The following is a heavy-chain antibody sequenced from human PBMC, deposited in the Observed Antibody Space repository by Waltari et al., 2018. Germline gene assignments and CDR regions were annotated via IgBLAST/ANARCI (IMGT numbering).Heavy chain of an antibody. V-gene: IGHV4-61*02. J-gene: IGHJ4*02. CDR3: AKNAGDVVDTAMAI. D-gene: IGHD5-18*01. CDR2: IYTSGST. Sequence: QVQLQESGTGLVKPSQTLSLTCTVSGGSISSGRYYWSWIRQPAGKGLEWIGRIYTSGSTNYNPSLKSRVTISVDTSKNQFSLKLTSVTAADTAVYYCAKNAGDVVDTAMAIWGQGTLVTVSS. CDR1: GGSISSGRYY.